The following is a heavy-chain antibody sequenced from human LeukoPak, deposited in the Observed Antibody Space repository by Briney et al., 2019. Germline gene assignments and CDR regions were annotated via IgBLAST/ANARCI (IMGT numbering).Heavy chain of an antibody. D-gene: IGHD2-2*01. Sequence: GASVKVSCKASGSTFTGYYMHWVRQAPGQGLEWMGWINPNSGGTNYAQKFQGRVTMTRDTSISTAYMELSRLRSDDTAVYYCARVGYCSSTSCGWLDPWGQGTLVTVSS. CDR3: ARVGYCSSTSCGWLDP. CDR2: INPNSGGT. J-gene: IGHJ5*02. V-gene: IGHV1-2*02. CDR1: GSTFTGYY.